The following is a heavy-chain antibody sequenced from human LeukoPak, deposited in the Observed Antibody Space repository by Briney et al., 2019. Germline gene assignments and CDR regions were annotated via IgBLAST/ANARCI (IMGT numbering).Heavy chain of an antibody. J-gene: IGHJ4*02. V-gene: IGHV4-59*01. CDR1: GGSISSYY. Sequence: PSETLSLTCTVSGGSISSYYWSRIRQSPGKGLEWIAYIHYSGSTSHNPSLKSRVTISVDTSKNQFYLRLSSVTAADTAVYYCAKGPLYGSGRYYYDYWGQGTLVTVSS. D-gene: IGHD3-10*01. CDR2: IHYSGST. CDR3: AKGPLYGSGRYYYDY.